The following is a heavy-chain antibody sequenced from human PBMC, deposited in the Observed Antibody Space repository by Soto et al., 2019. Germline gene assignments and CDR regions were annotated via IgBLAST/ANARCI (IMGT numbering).Heavy chain of an antibody. CDR3: AMGYCSSTSCHRPYYYYYGMDV. CDR2: IIPILGIA. D-gene: IGHD2-2*01. V-gene: IGHV1-69*02. CDR1: GGTFSSYT. Sequence: GASVKVSCKASGGTFSSYTISWVRQAPGQGLEWMGRIIPILGIANYAQKFQGRVTITADKSTSTAYMELSSLRSEDTAVYYCAMGYCSSTSCHRPYYYYYGMDVWGQGTTVTVSS. J-gene: IGHJ6*02.